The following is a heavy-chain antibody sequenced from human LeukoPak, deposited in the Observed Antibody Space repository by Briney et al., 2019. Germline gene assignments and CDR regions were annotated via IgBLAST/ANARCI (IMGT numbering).Heavy chain of an antibody. CDR3: ARVESSDSNWFDP. J-gene: IGHJ5*02. D-gene: IGHD3-22*01. CDR1: GGPIGTSY. CDR2: IYYSGST. Sequence: SETLSLTCTVSGGPIGTSYWNWIRQPPGRGLEWIGYIYYSGSTNYNPSLKGRVTMSVDTSKNQFSLKLSSVTAADTAVYYCARVESSDSNWFDPWGQGTLVTVSS. V-gene: IGHV4-59*01.